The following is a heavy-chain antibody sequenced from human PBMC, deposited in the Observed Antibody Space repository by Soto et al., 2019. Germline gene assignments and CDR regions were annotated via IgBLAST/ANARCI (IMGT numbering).Heavy chain of an antibody. CDR2: ISAAGGST. CDR1: GFTFRGYA. V-gene: IGHV3-23*01. D-gene: IGHD4-17*01. Sequence: EVQLLESGGGLVQPGGSLRLSCAASGFTFRGYAMSWVRQAPGKGPEWVSSISAAGGSTNYADSVKGRFTISRDNSRATVFLQMNSLRAEDTALYYCAKDPNGDYVGAFDIWGQGTVVTVSS. CDR3: AKDPNGDYVGAFDI. J-gene: IGHJ3*02.